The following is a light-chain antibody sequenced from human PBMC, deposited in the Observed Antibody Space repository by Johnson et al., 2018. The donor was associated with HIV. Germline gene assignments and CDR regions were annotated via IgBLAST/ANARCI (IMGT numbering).Light chain of an antibody. CDR2: DND. CDR3: GTWDSSLSGV. J-gene: IGLJ1*01. Sequence: QSVLTQPPSMSAAPGQKVTISCSGSSSNIGNNYVSWYQQLPGTAPKLLIFDNDKRPSGIPDRFSASKSDTSATLGITGLQTGDEADYYCGTWDSSLSGVFGTGTKVTVL. V-gene: IGLV1-51*01. CDR1: SSNIGNNY.